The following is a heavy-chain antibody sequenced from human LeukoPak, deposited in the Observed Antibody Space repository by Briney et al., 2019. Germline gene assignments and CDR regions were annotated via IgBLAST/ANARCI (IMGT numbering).Heavy chain of an antibody. CDR2: IWYDGSNK. J-gene: IGHJ4*02. V-gene: IGHV3-33*01. CDR1: GFTFSSYG. CDR3: ARDMQYSSEVRGIDY. Sequence: PGGSLRLSCAASGFTFSSYGMHWVRQAPGKGLEWVAVIWYDGSNKYYADSVKGRFTISRDNSKNTPYLQMSSLRAEDTAVYYCARDMQYSSEVRGIDYWGQGTLVTVSS. D-gene: IGHD6-19*01.